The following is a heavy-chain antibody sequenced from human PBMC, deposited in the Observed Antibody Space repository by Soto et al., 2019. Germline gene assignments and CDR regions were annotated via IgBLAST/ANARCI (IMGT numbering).Heavy chain of an antibody. V-gene: IGHV3-23*01. CDR3: AKVSSSWYAGFFDL. CDR1: GFTFSDYY. J-gene: IGHJ4*02. D-gene: IGHD6-13*01. CDR2: LSDSGGSI. Sequence: GGSLRLSCAASGFTFSDYYMSWIRQAPGKGLEWVSGLSDSGGSIYYADSVKGRFTISRDNSMNTLYLQMKTLRAEDTAVYYCAKVSSSWYAGFFDLWGQGTLVTVSS.